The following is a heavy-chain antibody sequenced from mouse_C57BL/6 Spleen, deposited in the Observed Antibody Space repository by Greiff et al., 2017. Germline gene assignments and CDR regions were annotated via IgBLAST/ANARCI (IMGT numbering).Heavy chain of an antibody. D-gene: IGHD3-1*01. Sequence: QVQLQQSGPELVKPGASVKISCKASGYAFSSSWMNWVKLRPGKGLEWIGRIYPGDGDTNYNGKFKGKATLTADQSSSTAYLQLSSLTSEDSAVYFCARYQPAHYAMDYWGQGTSVTVSS. J-gene: IGHJ4*01. CDR3: ARYQPAHYAMDY. CDR2: IYPGDGDT. V-gene: IGHV1-82*01. CDR1: GYAFSSSW.